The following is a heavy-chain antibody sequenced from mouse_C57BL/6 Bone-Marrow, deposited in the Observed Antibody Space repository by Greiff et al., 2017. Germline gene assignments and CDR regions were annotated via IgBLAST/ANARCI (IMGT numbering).Heavy chain of an antibody. CDR3: ARGSRIDY. CDR2: IDPANGNT. CDR1: GFNIKNTH. D-gene: IGHD1-1*01. Sequence: VQLQQSVAELVRPGASVKLSCTASGFNIKNTHMHWVKQRPEQGLEWIGRIDPANGNTKYAPKFQGKATITADASSNTAYLQLSSLTSEDTAIYYCARGSRIDYWGQGTTLTVSS. V-gene: IGHV14-3*01. J-gene: IGHJ2*01.